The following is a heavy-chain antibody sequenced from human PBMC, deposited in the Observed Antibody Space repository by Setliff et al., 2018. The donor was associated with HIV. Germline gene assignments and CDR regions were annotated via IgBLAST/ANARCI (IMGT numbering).Heavy chain of an antibody. J-gene: IGHJ2*01. V-gene: IGHV4-34*01. Sequence: SETLSLTCAVYGGSFSGYYWSWIRQPPGKGLEWIGEINHSGSTNYNPSLKSRVTISVDTSKNQFSLKLSSVTAADTAVYYCARDQTAMVTRYWYFDLWGRGTVVTVSS. CDR2: INHSGST. CDR3: ARDQTAMVTRYWYFDL. CDR1: GGSFSGYY. D-gene: IGHD5-18*01.